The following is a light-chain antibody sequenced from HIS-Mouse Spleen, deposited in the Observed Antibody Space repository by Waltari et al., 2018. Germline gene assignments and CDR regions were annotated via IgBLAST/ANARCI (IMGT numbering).Light chain of an antibody. CDR1: QGISSY. CDR3: QQYYSCLWT. Sequence: AIWMTQSPSLLSASTGDRVTISCRMSQGISSYLAWYQQKPGKAPELLIYAASTLQSGVPFMFSGRGSRTDFTSSISCLQSEECATYYGQQYYSCLWTFGQGTKVELK. CDR2: AAS. V-gene: IGKV1D-8*02. J-gene: IGKJ1*01.